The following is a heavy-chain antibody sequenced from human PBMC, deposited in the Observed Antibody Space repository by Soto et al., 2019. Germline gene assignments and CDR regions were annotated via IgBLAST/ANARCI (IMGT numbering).Heavy chain of an antibody. CDR2: IRYDGGEK. Sequence: QVQLVESGGGVVQPGRSLSLSCAASGFTFSSYVMHWVRQAPGKGLDWVSVIRYDGGEKYYGDSVKGRFTISRDNSKNTVYLERNSLSAEDTAVYYCARDEGDSGYGKFAYWGKGILVTVS. D-gene: IGHD5-12*01. CDR3: ARDEGDSGYGKFAY. V-gene: IGHV3-33*01. J-gene: IGHJ4*02. CDR1: GFTFSSYV.